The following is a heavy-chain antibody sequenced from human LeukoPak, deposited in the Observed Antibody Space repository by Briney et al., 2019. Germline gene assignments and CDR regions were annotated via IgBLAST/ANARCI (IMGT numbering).Heavy chain of an antibody. D-gene: IGHD6-13*01. Sequence: GGSLRLSCAASGFAVSPNYVSWVRQAPGKGLEWVSVIYSGGSTYYADSVKGRFTISRDNSKNTLYLQMNSLRAEDTAVYYCATAISWYDAFDIWGQGTMVTVSS. V-gene: IGHV3-66*01. CDR2: IYSGGST. J-gene: IGHJ3*02. CDR3: ATAISWYDAFDI. CDR1: GFAVSPNY.